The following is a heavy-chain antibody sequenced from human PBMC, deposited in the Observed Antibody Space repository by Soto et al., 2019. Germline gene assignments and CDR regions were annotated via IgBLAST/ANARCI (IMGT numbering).Heavy chain of an antibody. CDR3: ARGDPGYSYGYALDY. J-gene: IGHJ4*02. Sequence: PSETLSLTCTVSGGSVSSGSYYWSWIRQPPGKGLEWIGYIYYSGSTNYNPSLKSRVTISVDTSKNQFSLKLSSVTAADTAVYYCARGDPGYSYGYALDYWGQGTLVTVSS. V-gene: IGHV4-61*01. D-gene: IGHD5-18*01. CDR2: IYYSGST. CDR1: GGSVSSGSYY.